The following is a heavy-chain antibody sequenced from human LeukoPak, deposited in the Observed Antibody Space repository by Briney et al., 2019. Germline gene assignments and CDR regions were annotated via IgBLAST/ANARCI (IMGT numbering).Heavy chain of an antibody. D-gene: IGHD3-22*01. Sequence: PGGSLRLSCAASGFTFSSYWMHWVRQAPGKGLVWVSRINSDGSSTSYADSVKGRFTISRDNAKNTLYLQVNSLRAEDTAVYYCARSYYDSSGYYSVFDYWGQGTLVTVSS. CDR3: ARSYYDSSGYYSVFDY. V-gene: IGHV3-74*01. CDR1: GFTFSSYW. J-gene: IGHJ4*02. CDR2: INSDGSST.